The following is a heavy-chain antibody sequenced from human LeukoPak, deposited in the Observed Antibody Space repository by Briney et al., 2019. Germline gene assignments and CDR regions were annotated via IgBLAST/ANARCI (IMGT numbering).Heavy chain of an antibody. D-gene: IGHD3-10*01. Sequence: PVTSLRLSCAASGFTFSNFGFHWVRQAPGKGVEGVAVIFYDGSRKFYADSVKGRFTISRDTSKNTLYLQLNSLRAEDTAVYYCARDDSATYYNLAYWGQGTPVTVSS. J-gene: IGHJ4*02. V-gene: IGHV3-33*01. CDR3: ARDDSATYYNLAY. CDR2: IFYDGSRK. CDR1: GFTFSNFG.